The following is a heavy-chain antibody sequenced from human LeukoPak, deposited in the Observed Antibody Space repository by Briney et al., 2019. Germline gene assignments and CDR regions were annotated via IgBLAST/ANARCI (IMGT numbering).Heavy chain of an antibody. V-gene: IGHV3-23*01. CDR2: ISGSGGST. CDR3: AKGDYDSSGPLNYYFDY. Sequence: GGSLRLSCAASGFTFSSYAMSWVRQAPGKGLEWVSAISGSGGSTYYADSVKGRFTISRDNSKHTLYLQMNSLRAEGTAVYYCAKGDYDSSGPLNYYFDYWGQGTLVTVSS. D-gene: IGHD3-22*01. J-gene: IGHJ4*02. CDR1: GFTFSSYA.